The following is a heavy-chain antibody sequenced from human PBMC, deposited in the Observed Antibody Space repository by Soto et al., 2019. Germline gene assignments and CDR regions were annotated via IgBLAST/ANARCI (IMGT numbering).Heavy chain of an antibody. J-gene: IGHJ4*02. D-gene: IGHD3-22*01. CDR2: IIPIFGTA. CDR1: GGTFSSYA. CDR3: ARGPRGEYYYDSSGYYPDY. V-gene: IGHV1-69*13. Sequence: GASVKVSCKASGGTFSSYAISWVRQAPGQGLEWMGGIIPIFGTANYAQKFQGRVTITADESTSTAYMELSSLRSEDTAVYYCARGPRGEYYYDSSGYYPDYWGQGTLVTVS.